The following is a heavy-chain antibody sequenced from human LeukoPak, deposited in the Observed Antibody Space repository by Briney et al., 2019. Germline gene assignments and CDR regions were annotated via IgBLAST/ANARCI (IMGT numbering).Heavy chain of an antibody. J-gene: IGHJ4*02. CDR3: ARDLSNPATDDY. Sequence: GGSLRLPCAASGFTFSSYSMNWVRQAPGKGLEWVSSISSSSYIYYANSVKGRFTISRDNAKNSLYLQMNSLRAEDTAVYYCARDLSNPATDDYWGQGTLVTVSS. D-gene: IGHD2-15*01. CDR2: ISSSSYI. V-gene: IGHV3-21*01. CDR1: GFTFSSYS.